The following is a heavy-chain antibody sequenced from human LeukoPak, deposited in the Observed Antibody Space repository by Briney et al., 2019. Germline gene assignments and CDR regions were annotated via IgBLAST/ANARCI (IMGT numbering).Heavy chain of an antibody. CDR2: IRYDGSDK. J-gene: IGHJ3*02. CDR3: ARDGPGYSSSWFPIGAFDI. V-gene: IGHV3-30*02. D-gene: IGHD6-13*01. CDR1: GFTFSSYG. Sequence: RGSLRLSCAASGFTFSSYGMHWVRQAPGKGLEWVAFIRYDGSDKYYADSVKGRFTISRDNSKKTLYMQMNSLRAEDTAVYYCARDGPGYSSSWFPIGAFDIWGQGTMVTVSS.